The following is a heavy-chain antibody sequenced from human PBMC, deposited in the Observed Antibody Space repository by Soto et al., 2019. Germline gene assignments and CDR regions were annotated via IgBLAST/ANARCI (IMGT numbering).Heavy chain of an antibody. J-gene: IGHJ6*02. CDR3: ARDPIQDSSSWLPARTYGMAV. V-gene: IGHV4-31*03. CDR2: IYYSGST. D-gene: IGHD6-13*01. CDR1: GGSISSGGYY. Sequence: QVQLQESGPGLVKPSQTLSLTCTVSGGSISSGGYYWSWIRQHPGKGLEWIGYIYYSGSTYYNPSLKSRVTISVDTSKNQFSLKLSSVTAADTAVYYCARDPIQDSSSWLPARTYGMAVWGQGTTVTVSS.